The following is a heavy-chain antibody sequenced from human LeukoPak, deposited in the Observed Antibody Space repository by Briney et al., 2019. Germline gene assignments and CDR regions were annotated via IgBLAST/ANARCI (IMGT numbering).Heavy chain of an antibody. CDR2: MKPEGGAT. CDR1: GFSFSTYW. Sequence: GGSLRLSCAGSGFSFSTYWMHWVRQAPGKGLVWVSGMKPEGGATYYADPVKGRFTISRDNAKSTVYLQMSSLRAEDTAVYYCTGVGDYWGQGTLVTVSS. CDR3: TGVGDY. V-gene: IGHV3-74*01. J-gene: IGHJ4*02. D-gene: IGHD2-8*01.